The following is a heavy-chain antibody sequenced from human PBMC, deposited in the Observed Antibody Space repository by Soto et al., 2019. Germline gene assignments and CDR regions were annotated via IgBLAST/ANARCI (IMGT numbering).Heavy chain of an antibody. CDR1: GFTFSNSG. J-gene: IGHJ6*02. Sequence: GGVLRLSCAASGFTFSNSGMRWVRQAPGQGLEWVSSIGPSGNTYYSDAVKGRFTISRDISKNTLFLQMDSLRAEDTATYYCAKLLHNSYYNVMDVWGQGTTVTVSS. V-gene: IGHV3-23*01. CDR3: AKLLHNSYYNVMDV. CDR2: IGPSGNT. D-gene: IGHD4-4*01.